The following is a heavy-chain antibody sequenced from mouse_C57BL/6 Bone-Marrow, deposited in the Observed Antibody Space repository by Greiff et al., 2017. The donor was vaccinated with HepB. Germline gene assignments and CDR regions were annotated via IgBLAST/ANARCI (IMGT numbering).Heavy chain of an antibody. CDR3: AANDYGSSDY. J-gene: IGHJ2*01. CDR2: INPSSGYT. D-gene: IGHD1-1*01. CDR1: GYTFTSYT. Sequence: VQLQQSGAELARPGASVKMSCKASGYTFTSYTMHWVKQRPGQGLEWIGYINPSSGYTKYNQKFKDKATLTADKSSSTAYMQLSSLTSEDSAVYYCAANDYGSSDYWGQGTTLTVSS. V-gene: IGHV1-4*01.